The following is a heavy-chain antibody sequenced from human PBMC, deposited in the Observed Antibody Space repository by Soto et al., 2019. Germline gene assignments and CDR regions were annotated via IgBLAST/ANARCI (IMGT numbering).Heavy chain of an antibody. CDR3: ARGRGGYTNYYYYYDMDV. CDR1: GGSFSGYY. D-gene: IGHD1-26*01. CDR2: INHSGST. J-gene: IGHJ6*02. Sequence: PSETLSLTCAVYGGSFSGYYWSWIRQPPGKGLEWIGEINHSGSTNYNPSLKSRVTISVDTSKNQFSLKLSSVTAADTAVYYCARGRGGYTNYYYYYDMDVWGQGTTVTV. V-gene: IGHV4-34*01.